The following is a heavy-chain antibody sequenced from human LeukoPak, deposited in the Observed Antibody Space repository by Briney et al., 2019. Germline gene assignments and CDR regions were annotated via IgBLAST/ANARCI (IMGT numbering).Heavy chain of an antibody. CDR3: AKDLIGRYSKGYFDY. CDR2: ISGSGGST. J-gene: IGHJ4*02. Sequence: GGSLGLSCAASGFTFSSYAMSWVRQAPGKGLEWVSAISGSGGSTYYADSVKGRFTISRDNSKNTLYLQMNSLRAEDTAVYYCAKDLIGRYSKGYFDYWGQGTLATVSS. V-gene: IGHV3-23*01. CDR1: GFTFSSYA. D-gene: IGHD5-18*01.